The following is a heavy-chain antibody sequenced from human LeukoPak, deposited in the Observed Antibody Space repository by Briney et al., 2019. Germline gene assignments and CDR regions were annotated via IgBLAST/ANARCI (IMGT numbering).Heavy chain of an antibody. J-gene: IGHJ4*02. Sequence: HPGGSLRLSCAASGFRFTSYHMNWVRQAPGKGLEWVANIKEDGSAEFYVDSVKGRFTISRDNAKNSLYLQMNSLRVEDTAVYYCAGVVGGSTGGYFAYWGLGTLVTVSS. CDR1: GFRFTSYH. V-gene: IGHV3-7*04. D-gene: IGHD2-8*02. CDR3: AGVVGGSTGGYFAY. CDR2: IKEDGSAE.